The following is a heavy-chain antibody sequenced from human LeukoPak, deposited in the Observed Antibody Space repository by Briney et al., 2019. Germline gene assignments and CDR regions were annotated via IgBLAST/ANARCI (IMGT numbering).Heavy chain of an antibody. D-gene: IGHD2-21*02. CDR3: AKDKVVVVTAIPSY. V-gene: IGHV3-23*01. CDR1: GFTFSSYA. J-gene: IGHJ4*02. Sequence: GGSLRLSCAASGFTFSSYAMSWVRQAPGKGLEWVSAISGSGGSTYYADSVRGRFTISGDNSKSTLYLQMNSLRAEDTAVYYCAKDKVVVVTAIPSYWGQGTLVTVSS. CDR2: ISGSGGST.